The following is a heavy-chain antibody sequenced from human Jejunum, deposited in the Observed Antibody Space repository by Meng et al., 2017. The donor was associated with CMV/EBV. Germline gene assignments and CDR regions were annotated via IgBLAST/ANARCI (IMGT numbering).Heavy chain of an antibody. D-gene: IGHD3-3*01. CDR2: ISSSSSYI. CDR3: ARDYFRRAFNDFWSGWVTGVSRLYGMDV. V-gene: IGHV3-21*01. Sequence: RQAPGQGLEWFSSISSSSSYIYSADSVKGRFTISRDNAKDSLYLQMNSLRAEDTAVYYCARDYFRRAFNDFWSGWVTGVSRLYGMDVWGQGTTVTVSS. J-gene: IGHJ6*02.